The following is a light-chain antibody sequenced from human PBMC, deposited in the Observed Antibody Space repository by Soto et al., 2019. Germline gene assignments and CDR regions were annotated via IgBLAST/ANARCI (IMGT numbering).Light chain of an antibody. CDR3: RSYEGSDMFV. Sequence: QSALTQPPSASGSPGQSVTISCTGTSSDVGGYNYVSWYQQHPGKAPKLIIYDVRERPSGVPDRFSGSKSGNTASLTVSGLQAEDEVDYYCRSYEGSDMFVFGTGTKLTVL. CDR1: SSDVGGYNY. CDR2: DVR. J-gene: IGLJ1*01. V-gene: IGLV2-8*01.